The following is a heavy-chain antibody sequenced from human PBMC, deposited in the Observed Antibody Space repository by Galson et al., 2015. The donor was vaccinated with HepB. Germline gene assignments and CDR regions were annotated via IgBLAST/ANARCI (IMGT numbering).Heavy chain of an antibody. D-gene: IGHD6-19*01. Sequence: SVKVSCKASGGTFNTYAISWVRRAPGQGLEWMGGIVPIFGTANYAQKFLGRVTYTADKSTSTAYMELSSLRSEDTAVYYCARDRVENGYNSGWYSDYWGQGTLVTVSS. CDR2: IVPIFGTA. J-gene: IGHJ4*02. V-gene: IGHV1-69*06. CDR3: ARDRVENGYNSGWYSDY. CDR1: GGTFNTYA.